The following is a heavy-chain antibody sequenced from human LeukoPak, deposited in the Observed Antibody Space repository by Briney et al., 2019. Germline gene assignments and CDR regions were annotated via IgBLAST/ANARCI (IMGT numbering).Heavy chain of an antibody. CDR2: IIPIFGTA. Sequence: GASVKVSCKASGGTLSRYAISWVRQAPGQGLEWMGGIIPIFGTANYAQKFQGRVTITADKSTSTAYMELSSLRSEDTAVYYCASTYRGDYYGSGSYYKYWGQGTLVTVSS. D-gene: IGHD3-10*01. CDR1: GGTLSRYA. J-gene: IGHJ4*02. CDR3: ASTYRGDYYGSGSYYKY. V-gene: IGHV1-69*06.